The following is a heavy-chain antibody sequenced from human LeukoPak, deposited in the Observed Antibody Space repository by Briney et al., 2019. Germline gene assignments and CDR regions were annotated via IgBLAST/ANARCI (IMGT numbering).Heavy chain of an antibody. Sequence: SETLSLTCAVYGGSFSVYYWSWIRQPPGKGLEWIGEINHSGSTNYNPSLKSRVTISVDTSKNQFSLKLSSVTAADTAVYYCATPHPHYDSSGYSSYGMDVWGQGTTVTVSS. V-gene: IGHV4-34*01. D-gene: IGHD3-22*01. J-gene: IGHJ6*02. CDR1: GGSFSVYY. CDR2: INHSGST. CDR3: ATPHPHYDSSGYSSYGMDV.